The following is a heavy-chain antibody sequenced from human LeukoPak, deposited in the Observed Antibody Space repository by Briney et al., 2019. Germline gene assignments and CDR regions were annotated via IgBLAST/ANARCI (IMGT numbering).Heavy chain of an antibody. CDR2: INGSGVIT. V-gene: IGHV3-23*01. CDR1: GFTFSSYA. CDR3: AKDSSQGGDYFDS. Sequence: GGSLRLSCAASGFTFSSYAMSWVRQAPGKGLEWVSGINGSGVITFYADSVKGRFTISRDNSKNTLYLQMNSLRAEDTAIYYCAKDSSQGGDYFDSWGQGTLVTVSS. J-gene: IGHJ4*02. D-gene: IGHD3-16*01.